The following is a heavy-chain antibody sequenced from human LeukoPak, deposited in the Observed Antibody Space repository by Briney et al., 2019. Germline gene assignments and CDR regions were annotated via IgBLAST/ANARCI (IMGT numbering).Heavy chain of an antibody. J-gene: IGHJ6*03. CDR2: ITPIFGTA. Sequence: SVKVSCKASGYTFSSYAISWVRQAPGQGLEWMGGITPIFGTANYAQKFQGRVTITADKSTSTAYMELSSLRSEDTAVYYCARDRRDTAMDPLPGALEGYYMDVWGKGTTVTVSS. D-gene: IGHD5-18*01. CDR3: ARDRRDTAMDPLPGALEGYYMDV. V-gene: IGHV1-69*06. CDR1: GYTFSSYA.